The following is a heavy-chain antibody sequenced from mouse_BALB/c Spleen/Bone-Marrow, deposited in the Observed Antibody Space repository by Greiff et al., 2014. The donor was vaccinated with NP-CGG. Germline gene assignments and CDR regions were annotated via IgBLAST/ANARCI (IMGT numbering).Heavy chain of an antibody. CDR2: IFPGDSTT. CDR1: GNTFTSYD. V-gene: IGHV1S56*01. D-gene: IGHD1-2*01. J-gene: IGHJ1*01. CDR3: VRSRLRDWYFDV. Sequence: QVQLKESGVELVKPGASVKLSCKASGNTFTSYDINWVRQRPEQGLEWIGWIFPGDSTTKYNEEFKGKATLSTDKSSSTVHVQLSRLTSEDSAVYFCVRSRLRDWYFDVWGAGTTVTISS.